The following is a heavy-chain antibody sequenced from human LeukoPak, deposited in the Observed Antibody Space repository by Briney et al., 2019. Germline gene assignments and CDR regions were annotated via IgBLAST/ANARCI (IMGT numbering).Heavy chain of an antibody. CDR1: GGSISSYY. CDR2: IYNSART. D-gene: IGHD5-12*01. V-gene: IGHV4-59*01. Sequence: PSETLSLTCTVSGGSISSYYWSWIRQPPGKGLEWIGYIYNSARTNYNPSLKSRVTISVDTSKNQLSLKLSSVTAADTAVYFCVRDLVATIDHYYYGMDVWGQGTTVTVSS. CDR3: VRDLVATIDHYYYGMDV. J-gene: IGHJ6*02.